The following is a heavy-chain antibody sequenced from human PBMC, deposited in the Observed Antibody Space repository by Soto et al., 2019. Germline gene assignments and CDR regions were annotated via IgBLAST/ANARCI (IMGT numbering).Heavy chain of an antibody. CDR1: GFTVSSNY. J-gene: IGHJ2*01. CDR3: ASESGYSSGGGWYFDL. Sequence: EVQLVESGGGLVQPGGSLRLSCAASGFTVSSNYISWVRQAPGKGLEWVSVIYSGGSTYYADSVKGRFTISRDNSKNTLYLQMNSLRAEDTAVYYCASESGYSSGGGWYFDLWGRGTLVTVSS. V-gene: IGHV3-66*01. D-gene: IGHD6-19*01. CDR2: IYSGGST.